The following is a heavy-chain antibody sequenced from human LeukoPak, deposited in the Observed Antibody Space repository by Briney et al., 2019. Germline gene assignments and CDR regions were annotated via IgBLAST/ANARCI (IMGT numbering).Heavy chain of an antibody. CDR2: INPNSGGT. V-gene: IGHV1-2*02. CDR1: GYTFTGYY. D-gene: IGHD4-17*01. Sequence: ASVKVSCTASGYTFTGYYMHWVRQAPGQGLEWMGWINPNSGGTNYAQKFQGRVTMTRDTSISTAYMELSRLRSDDTAVYYCARGVDYGDYFDYWGQGTLVTVSS. J-gene: IGHJ4*02. CDR3: ARGVDYGDYFDY.